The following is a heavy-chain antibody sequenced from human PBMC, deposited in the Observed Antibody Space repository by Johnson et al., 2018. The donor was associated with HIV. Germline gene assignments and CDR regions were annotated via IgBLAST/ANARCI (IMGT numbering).Heavy chain of an antibody. V-gene: IGHV3-23*04. CDR2: ISGSGTST. Sequence: VHLVESGGGVVRPGGSLRLSCAASGFTFDDYGMSWVRQAPGKGLEWVSGISGSGTSTYYADSVKGRFTIFRDNSRNTLFLQMNSLRAEDTAVFYCARACRDGYTCDVYDVWGQGTMVTVSS. CDR1: GFTFDDYG. CDR3: ARACRDGYTCDVYDV. J-gene: IGHJ3*01. D-gene: IGHD5-24*01.